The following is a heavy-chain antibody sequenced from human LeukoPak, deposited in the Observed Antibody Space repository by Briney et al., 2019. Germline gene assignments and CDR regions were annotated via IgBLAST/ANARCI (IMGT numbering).Heavy chain of an antibody. V-gene: IGHV3-74*01. CDR1: GFTFSPYW. J-gene: IGHJ4*02. CDR2: INSDGTIT. CDR3: AKDFTPDGVWDIDY. D-gene: IGHD1-14*01. Sequence: PGGSLRLSCAASGFTFSPYWMHRVRQVPGKGLVWVTDINSDGTITHYADSVKGRFTVSRDNAQDTLFLHMASLRAEDTALYYCAKDFTPDGVWDIDYWGQGTLVTVSS.